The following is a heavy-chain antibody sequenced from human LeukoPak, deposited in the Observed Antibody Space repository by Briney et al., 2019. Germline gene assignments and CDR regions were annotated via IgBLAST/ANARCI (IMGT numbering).Heavy chain of an antibody. V-gene: IGHV1-8*03. CDR1: GYTFTSYD. J-gene: IGHJ4*02. CDR3: ARDTYYYDSSGYFPFDY. D-gene: IGHD3-22*01. Sequence: ASVKVSCKAYGYTFTSYDINWVRQATGQGLEWMGWMNPNSGNTGYAQKFQGRVTITRNTSISTAYMELSSLRSEDTAVYYCARDTYYYDSSGYFPFDYWGQGTLVTVSS. CDR2: MNPNSGNT.